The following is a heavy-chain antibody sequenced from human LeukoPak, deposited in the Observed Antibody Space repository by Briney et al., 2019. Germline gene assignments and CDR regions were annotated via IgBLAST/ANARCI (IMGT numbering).Heavy chain of an antibody. Sequence: KPGGSLRLSCAASGFTFSSYSMNWVRQAPGKGLEWVSSISSGSSYIYYADSVKGRFTISRDNAKNSLYLQMNSLRAEDTAVYYCARVGPGNYYDSSGYYYGFDYWGQGTLVTVSS. V-gene: IGHV3-21*01. D-gene: IGHD3-22*01. CDR1: GFTFSSYS. CDR2: ISSGSSYI. J-gene: IGHJ4*02. CDR3: ARVGPGNYYDSSGYYYGFDY.